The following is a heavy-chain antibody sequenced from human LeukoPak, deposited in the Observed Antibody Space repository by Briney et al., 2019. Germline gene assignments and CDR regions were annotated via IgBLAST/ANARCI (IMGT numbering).Heavy chain of an antibody. CDR1: GYSFTRYW. V-gene: IGHV5-51*01. J-gene: IGHJ4*02. Sequence: GESLKIPCKGSGYSFTRYWIGWVRPMPGKGLEWMGIIYPGDSDTRYSPSFQGQVTISADKSISTAYLQWSSLKASDTAMYYCARQVAADKIFDYWGQGTLVTVSS. D-gene: IGHD6-19*01. CDR3: ARQVAADKIFDY. CDR2: IYPGDSDT.